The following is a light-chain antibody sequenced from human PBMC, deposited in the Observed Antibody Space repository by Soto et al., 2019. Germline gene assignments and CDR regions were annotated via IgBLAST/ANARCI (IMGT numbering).Light chain of an antibody. J-gene: IGKJ4*01. V-gene: IGKV1-6*01. CDR2: AAS. CDR1: QGIRHD. Sequence: AIEMTQSPSSLSVSVGDRVTITCRASQGIRHDLGWYQQKPGKAPELLIYAASILQSGVPSRFSGSGSGTDFTLTITSLHPEDFAIYYCLQDYTYPRTFGGGTKVEIK. CDR3: LQDYTYPRT.